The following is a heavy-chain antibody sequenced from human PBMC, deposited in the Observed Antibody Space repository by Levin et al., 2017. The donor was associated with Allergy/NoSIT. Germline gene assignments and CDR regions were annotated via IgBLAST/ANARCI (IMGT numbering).Heavy chain of an antibody. Sequence: GGSLRLSCAASGFTFSSYSMNWVRQAPGKGLEWVSSISSSSSYIYYADSVKGRFTISRDNAKNSLYLQMNSLRAEDTAVYYCARGGMYYDILTHPYQSWGGYFDYWGQGTLVTVSS. CDR2: ISSSSSYI. CDR3: ARGGMYYDILTHPYQSWGGYFDY. V-gene: IGHV3-21*01. J-gene: IGHJ4*02. CDR1: GFTFSSYS. D-gene: IGHD3-9*01.